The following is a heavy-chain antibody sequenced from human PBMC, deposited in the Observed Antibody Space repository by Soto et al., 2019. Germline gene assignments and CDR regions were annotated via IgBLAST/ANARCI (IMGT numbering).Heavy chain of an antibody. J-gene: IGHJ6*03. CDR2: VYHTGRA. Sequence: QVQLQESGPGLVKPSETLSLTCAVFSGSVTSDHWWSWVRQPPGKGLEWIGEVYHTGRAHYSASLESRFTISGDTSKNQFSLRLSSVTAADTAVYYCVRNGFYCIDVWGKGTSVTVSS. CDR1: SGSVTSDHW. CDR3: VRNGFYCIDV. V-gene: IGHV4-4*02. D-gene: IGHD2-15*01.